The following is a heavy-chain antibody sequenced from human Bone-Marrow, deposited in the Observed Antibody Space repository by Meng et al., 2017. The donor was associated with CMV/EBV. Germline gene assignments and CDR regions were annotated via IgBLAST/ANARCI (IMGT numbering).Heavy chain of an antibody. D-gene: IGHD2-2*01. CDR2: IKQDGSEK. V-gene: IGHV3-7*01. J-gene: IGHJ6*02. Sequence: GRSLRLSCAASGFTFSSYWMSWVRQAPGKGLEWVANIKQDGSEKYYVDSVKGRFTISRDNAKNSLYLQMNSLRAEDTAVYYCAREGLVVVPAAIHGMDVWGQGTTVTVSS. CDR1: GFTFSSYW. CDR3: AREGLVVVPAAIHGMDV.